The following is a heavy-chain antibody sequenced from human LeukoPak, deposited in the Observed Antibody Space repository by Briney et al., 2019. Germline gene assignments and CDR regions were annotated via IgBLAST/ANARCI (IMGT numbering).Heavy chain of an antibody. Sequence: ASVKVSCKASGYTFTSYYMHWVRQAPGQGLEWMGIINPSGGSTSYAQKFQGRVTMTRDTSTSTVYMELSSLRSEDTAVYYCAGGIRGNYYYYYMDVWGKGTTVTVSS. CDR2: INPSGGST. CDR3: AGGIRGNYYYYYMDV. CDR1: GYTFTSYY. J-gene: IGHJ6*03. V-gene: IGHV1-46*01. D-gene: IGHD3-10*01.